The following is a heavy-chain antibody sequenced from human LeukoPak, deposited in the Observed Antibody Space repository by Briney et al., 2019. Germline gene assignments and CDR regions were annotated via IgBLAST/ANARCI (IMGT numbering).Heavy chain of an antibody. CDR3: ANELPTNYDFWSGPDPGVY. Sequence: GGSLRLSCAASGFTVSSNYMSWVRQAPGKGLEWVSGISGSGGSTYYADYVKGRFTIFRDNTKNTLFLQMNSLRAEDTAVYYCANELPTNYDFWSGPDPGVYWGQGTLVTVSS. CDR2: ISGSGGST. CDR1: GFTVSSNY. D-gene: IGHD3-3*01. V-gene: IGHV3-23*01. J-gene: IGHJ4*02.